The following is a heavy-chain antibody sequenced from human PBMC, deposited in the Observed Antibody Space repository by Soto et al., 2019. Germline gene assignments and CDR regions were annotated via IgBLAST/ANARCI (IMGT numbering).Heavy chain of an antibody. J-gene: IGHJ4*02. V-gene: IGHV1-69*13. D-gene: IGHD3-10*01. CDR1: GGTFRNHV. CDR2: IIPIIGTP. Sequence: SVKVSCKASGGTFRNHVFNWVRQAPGQGLEWMGGIIPIIGTPNYAQKFQGRVTITADASTNTVYLEVSSLRSQDAAVYYCARDLEFRDGNISHLDYWGQGTLVTVSS. CDR3: ARDLEFRDGNISHLDY.